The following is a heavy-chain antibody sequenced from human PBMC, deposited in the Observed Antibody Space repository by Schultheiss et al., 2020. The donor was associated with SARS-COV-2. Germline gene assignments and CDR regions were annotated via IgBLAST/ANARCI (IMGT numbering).Heavy chain of an antibody. CDR1: GFTFSSYW. CDR3: ARDRVQLWSSSLDY. D-gene: IGHD5-18*01. CDR2: INSDGSST. Sequence: GESLKISCAASGFTFSSYWMHWVRQAPGKGLVWVSRINSDGSSTSYADSVKGRFTISRDNAKNTLYLQMNSLRAEDTAVYYCARDRVQLWSSSLDYWGQGTLVTVSS. V-gene: IGHV3-74*01. J-gene: IGHJ4*02.